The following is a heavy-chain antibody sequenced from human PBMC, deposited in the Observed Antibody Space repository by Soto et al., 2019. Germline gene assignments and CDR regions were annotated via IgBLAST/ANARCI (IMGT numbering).Heavy chain of an antibody. CDR3: ARGYYSYDGYWYFDL. J-gene: IGHJ2*01. V-gene: IGHV3-21*01. Sequence: GGSLRLSCAASGFIFSAYNIDWVRQAPGKGLEWVSSISGSSTDVYYADSVKGRFTISRDNAKNSLYLQMNGLRAEDTAVYYCARGYYSYDGYWYFDLWGRGTLVTVSS. CDR1: GFIFSAYN. CDR2: ISGSSTDV. D-gene: IGHD5-18*01.